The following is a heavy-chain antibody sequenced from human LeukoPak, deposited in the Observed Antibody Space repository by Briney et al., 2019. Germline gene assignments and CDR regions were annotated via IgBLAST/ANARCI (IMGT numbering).Heavy chain of an antibody. CDR1: GGTFSSYA. J-gene: IGHJ3*02. CDR2: IIPILGIA. Sequence: GASVKVSCKASGGTFSSYAISWVRQAPGQGLEWMGRIIPILGIANYAQKFQGRVTITADKSTSTAYMELSSLRSGDTAVYYCARELLWFGESSRDAFDIWGQGTMVTVSS. CDR3: ARELLWFGESSRDAFDI. D-gene: IGHD3-10*01. V-gene: IGHV1-69*04.